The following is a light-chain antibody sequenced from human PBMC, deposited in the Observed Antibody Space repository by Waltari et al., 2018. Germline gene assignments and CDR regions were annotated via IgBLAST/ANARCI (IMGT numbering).Light chain of an antibody. V-gene: IGKV3-11*01. CDR1: QSVSSY. CDR2: DAS. Sequence: EILLTQSPATLSLSPGERATLSCRASQSVSSYLAWYRQKPGPAPRLLIYDASNRATGIPPRFSGSGSGTDFTLTISSLEPEDFAVYYCQQRSNWPITFGPGTKVDIK. J-gene: IGKJ3*01. CDR3: QQRSNWPIT.